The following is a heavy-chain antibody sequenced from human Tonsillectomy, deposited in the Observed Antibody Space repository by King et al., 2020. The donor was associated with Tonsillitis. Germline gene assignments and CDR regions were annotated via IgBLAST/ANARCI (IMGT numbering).Heavy chain of an antibody. J-gene: IGHJ4*02. CDR1: GFAFSTYA. V-gene: IGHV3-30-3*01. Sequence: QLVQSGGGVVQPGRSLRLSCAASGFAFSTYAMHWVRQAPGKGLEWVAVISYDGSNKYYVDSVKGRFTISRDNSKNTLYVQMNSLRAEDTAVYYCARDVLGHCSSTTCYTPLDYWGQGTLVTVSS. D-gene: IGHD2-2*02. CDR3: ARDVLGHCSSTTCYTPLDY. CDR2: ISYDGSNK.